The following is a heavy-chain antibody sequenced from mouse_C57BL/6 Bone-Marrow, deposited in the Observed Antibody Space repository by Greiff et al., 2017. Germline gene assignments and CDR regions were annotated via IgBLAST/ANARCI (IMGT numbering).Heavy chain of an antibody. V-gene: IGHV1-74*01. J-gene: IGHJ4*01. CDR3: AIRGSGAMDY. D-gene: IGHD3-2*02. CDR2: IHPSDSDT. Sequence: VQLQQPGAELVKPGASVTVSCKASGYTFTSYWMNWVKQRPGQGLEWIGRIHPSDSDTNYNQKFKGKDTLNVAKSSSTAYMQLSSLTSEDSAVXDCAIRGSGAMDYWGQGTSVTVSA. CDR1: GYTFTSYW.